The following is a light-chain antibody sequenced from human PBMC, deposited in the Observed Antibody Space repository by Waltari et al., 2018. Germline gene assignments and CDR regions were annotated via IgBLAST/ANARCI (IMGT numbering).Light chain of an antibody. J-gene: IGLJ3*02. CDR3: QSYDDSLSGYV. V-gene: IGLV1-40*01. CDR2: NNT. Sequence: QSVLTQPPSVSGAPGQRVTISCTGSSPNIGAGHDVHWYQQLPGRAPRLLIANNTNRPSGVPDRSSGSNSGTSASLVITGLQAEDEAEFYSQSYDDSLSGYVFGGGTKLTVL. CDR1: SPNIGAGHD.